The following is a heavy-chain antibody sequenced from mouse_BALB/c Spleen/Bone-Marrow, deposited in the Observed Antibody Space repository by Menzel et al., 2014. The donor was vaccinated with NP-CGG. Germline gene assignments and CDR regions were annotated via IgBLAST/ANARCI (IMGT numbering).Heavy chain of an antibody. J-gene: IGHJ2*01. CDR3: TRDNWDY. Sequence: QVQLKESGAELVRPGASVKLSCKASGYTFTSYWINWVKQRPGQGLEWIGNIFPSGTYTNYNQKFKDKATLTVDKSSSTAYMQLSSPTSEDSAVYYCTRDNWDYWGQGTTLTVSS. V-gene: IGHV1-69*02. CDR1: GYTFTSYW. CDR2: IFPSGTYT. D-gene: IGHD4-1*01.